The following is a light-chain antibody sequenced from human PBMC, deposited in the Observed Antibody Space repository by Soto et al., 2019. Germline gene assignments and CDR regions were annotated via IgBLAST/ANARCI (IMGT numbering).Light chain of an antibody. J-gene: IGKJ1*01. CDR1: QSILHSSNNKIC. CDR3: QQYYNSPRT. V-gene: IGKV4-1*01. CDR2: WAS. Sequence: DIVMTQSPDSLALSLGESATINCNSSQSILHSSNNKICLAWYQQKPGQPPKVLIYWASNRESGVPDRFSGSGSGTDFTLTISSLQAEDVAVYYCQQYYNSPRTFGQGTKVDIK.